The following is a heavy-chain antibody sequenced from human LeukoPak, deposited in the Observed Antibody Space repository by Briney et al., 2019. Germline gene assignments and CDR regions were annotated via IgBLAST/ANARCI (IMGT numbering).Heavy chain of an antibody. D-gene: IGHD3-22*01. J-gene: IGHJ4*02. CDR3: AKDGGDYYDSSGFDY. Sequence: GGSLRLSCAASGFTFDDYAMHWVRQAPGKGLEWVSLISWDGGSTYYADSVKGRFTISRDNSKNSLYLQMNSLRAEDTALYYCAKDGGDYYDSSGFDYWGQGTLVTVSS. V-gene: IGHV3-43D*03. CDR1: GFTFDDYA. CDR2: ISWDGGST.